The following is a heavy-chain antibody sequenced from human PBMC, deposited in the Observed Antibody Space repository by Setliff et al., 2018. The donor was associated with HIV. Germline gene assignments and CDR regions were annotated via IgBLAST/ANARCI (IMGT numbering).Heavy chain of an antibody. CDR2: IHYDGSHE. CDR1: GFHFSTSA. Sequence: HPGGSLRLSCAASGFHFSTSAMHWVRQAPGQGLEWVAIIHYDGSHEDYAHSVKGRFTISRDNSKNTLYLQLNSLRAEDTAIYYCAKDVPATGVEIDSWGQGTLVTVS. V-gene: IGHV3-30*02. J-gene: IGHJ4*02. CDR3: AKDVPATGVEIDS. D-gene: IGHD7-27*01.